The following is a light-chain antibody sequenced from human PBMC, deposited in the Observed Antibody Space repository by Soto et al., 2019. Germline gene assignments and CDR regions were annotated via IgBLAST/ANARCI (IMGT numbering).Light chain of an antibody. CDR3: QSYDSSLSAFYV. V-gene: IGLV1-36*01. J-gene: IGLJ1*01. Sequence: QSVLTQPPSVSGAPRQRVTISCSGSSSNIGSNAVNWYQQFPGKAPKLLIYYDDLLASGVSARFSGSKSGTSASLAITGLQAEDEADYYCQSYDSSLSAFYVFGTGTKVTVL. CDR1: SSNIGSNA. CDR2: YDD.